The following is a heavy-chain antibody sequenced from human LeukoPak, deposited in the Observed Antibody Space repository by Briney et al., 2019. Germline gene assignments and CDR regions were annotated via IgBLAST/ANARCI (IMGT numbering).Heavy chain of an antibody. Sequence: PGGSLRLSCAASGFIFTNYFMSWVRQAPGKGLEWVASIKHDGSEKYYVDSVRGRFTISRDNTKNSLYLQMSSLRAEDTAVYYCAREGPRGNSQFDYWGQGTLVTVSS. CDR3: AREGPRGNSQFDY. J-gene: IGHJ4*02. D-gene: IGHD2/OR15-2a*01. CDR2: IKHDGSEK. CDR1: GFIFTNYF. V-gene: IGHV3-7*01.